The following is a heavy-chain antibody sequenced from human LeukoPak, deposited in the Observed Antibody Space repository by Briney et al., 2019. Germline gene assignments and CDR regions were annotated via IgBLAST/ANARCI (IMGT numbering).Heavy chain of an antibody. D-gene: IGHD6-6*01. J-gene: IGHJ4*02. CDR1: GGFISSGSYY. CDR3: ARDNLATLDS. Sequence: PSETLSLTCTVSGGFISSGSYYWTWIQQPPGKGLEWMGYIYYTGSANYNPSLESRVTISVDTSKSQFSLKLNSVTAADTAVYYCARDNLATLDSWGQGTLVTVSS. CDR2: IYYTGSA. V-gene: IGHV4-61*01.